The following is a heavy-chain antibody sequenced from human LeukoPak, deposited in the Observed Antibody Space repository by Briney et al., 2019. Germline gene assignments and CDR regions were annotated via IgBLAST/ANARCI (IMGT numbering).Heavy chain of an antibody. CDR3: AKDIAAAGYNAFDI. Sequence: GGSLSLSCAASGFTFDDYAMHWVRQAPGKGLGWFSGISWNSGSIGYADSVKGRFTISRDNAKNSLYLQMNSLRAEDMALYYCAKDIAAAGYNAFDIWGQGTMVTVSS. D-gene: IGHD6-13*01. CDR2: ISWNSGSI. V-gene: IGHV3-9*03. CDR1: GFTFDDYA. J-gene: IGHJ3*02.